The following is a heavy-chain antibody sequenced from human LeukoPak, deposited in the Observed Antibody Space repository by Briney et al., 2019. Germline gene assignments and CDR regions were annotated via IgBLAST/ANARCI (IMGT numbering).Heavy chain of an antibody. J-gene: IGHJ4*02. Sequence: GRSLRLSCAASGFTFRNYAMHWVRQAPGKGLEWVEVISYDGSNKYYADSVKGRFTISRDNSKNTLYLQMNSLRAEDTAVYYCAKDSLVGGWLVGYSFDSWGQGTLVTVSS. CDR3: AKDSLVGGWLVGYSFDS. D-gene: IGHD6-19*01. CDR1: GFTFRNYA. V-gene: IGHV3-30-3*01. CDR2: ISYDGSNK.